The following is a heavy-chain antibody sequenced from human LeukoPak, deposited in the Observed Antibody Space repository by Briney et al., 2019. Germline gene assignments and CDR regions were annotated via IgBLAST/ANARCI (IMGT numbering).Heavy chain of an antibody. D-gene: IGHD4-11*01. CDR1: GFIVSSYY. Sequence: GGSLTLSCVASGFIVSSYYMTWVRQAPGKGLEWVSVIYSGGSTYYADSVKGRVAISRDNSKNTVFLQMSGVRAEDTAVYYCARSYSNHLFGMDVWGQGTTVTVTS. CDR3: ARSYSNHLFGMDV. V-gene: IGHV3-66*01. J-gene: IGHJ6*02. CDR2: IYSGGST.